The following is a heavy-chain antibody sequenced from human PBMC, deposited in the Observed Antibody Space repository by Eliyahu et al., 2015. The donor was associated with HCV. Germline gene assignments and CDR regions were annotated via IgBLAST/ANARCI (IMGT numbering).Heavy chain of an antibody. D-gene: IGHD6-19*01. V-gene: IGHV4-59*01. Sequence: QVQLQESGPGLVQPSETLSLTCTVSGGPITSYYXSWXRXPPGKGLEWIGYIHYSGSTNYNPSLKSRVTMSVDTSKNQFSLKLSSVTAADTAVYYCASGGGGIAVAGTGGWFDPWGQGTLVTVSS. CDR2: IHYSGST. J-gene: IGHJ5*02. CDR3: ASGGGGIAVAGTGGWFDP. CDR1: GGPITSYY.